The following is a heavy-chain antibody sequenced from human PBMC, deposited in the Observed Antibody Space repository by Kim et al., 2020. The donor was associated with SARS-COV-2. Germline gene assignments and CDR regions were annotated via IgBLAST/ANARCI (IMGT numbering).Heavy chain of an antibody. J-gene: IGHJ4*02. D-gene: IGHD3-10*01. V-gene: IGHV3-30*01. CDR3: AREAESGSFTFDY. Sequence: YADSVKGRFTISRDNSKNTLYLQMNRLRAEDTAVYYCAREAESGSFTFDYWGQGTLVTVSS.